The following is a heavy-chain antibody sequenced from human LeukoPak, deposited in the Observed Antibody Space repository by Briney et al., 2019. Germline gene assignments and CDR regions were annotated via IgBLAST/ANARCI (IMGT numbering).Heavy chain of an antibody. V-gene: IGHV3-30*18. J-gene: IGHJ6*02. CDR2: ISYAGSNR. D-gene: IGHD1-7*01. Sequence: GGSLRLSCEVSGFTLSSYAMHWVRQAPGKGLEWVAVISYAGSNRYYADSVKGRFTISRDNSKNTLYRQMNSLRGEDTAVYYCAKGLELLDNYYYGMDVWGQGTTVTVSS. CDR1: GFTLSSYA. CDR3: AKGLELLDNYYYGMDV.